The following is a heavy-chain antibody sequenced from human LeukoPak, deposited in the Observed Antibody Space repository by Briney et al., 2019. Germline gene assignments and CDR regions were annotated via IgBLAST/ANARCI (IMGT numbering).Heavy chain of an antibody. CDR2: IYYTGNT. V-gene: IGHV4-59*01. CDR1: GGSISSYY. D-gene: IGHD5-18*01. J-gene: IGHJ3*02. Sequence: SETLSLTCTVSGGSISSYYWSWIRQPPGKGLEWIGYIYYTGNTNYNPSLKSRVTISVDTSKNQFYLQLSSVTAADTAVYYCARYTTMGVNDAFDIWGQGTMVTVSS. CDR3: ARYTTMGVNDAFDI.